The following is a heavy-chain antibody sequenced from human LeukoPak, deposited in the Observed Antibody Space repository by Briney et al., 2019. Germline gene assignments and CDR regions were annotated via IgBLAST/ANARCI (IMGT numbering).Heavy chain of an antibody. J-gene: IGHJ4*02. Sequence: GRSLRLSCVVSGFTFTDYGMHWVRQAPGKGLEWVAAIWYDGSHENNADSVKGRFTISRDNSKNTLYLQMNSLRAEDTAVYYCARGKLGDSGNHYTYFDLWGQGTLVTVPS. CDR1: GFTFTDYG. CDR2: IWYDGSHE. CDR3: ARGKLGDSGNHYTYFDL. D-gene: IGHD3-10*01. V-gene: IGHV3-33*01.